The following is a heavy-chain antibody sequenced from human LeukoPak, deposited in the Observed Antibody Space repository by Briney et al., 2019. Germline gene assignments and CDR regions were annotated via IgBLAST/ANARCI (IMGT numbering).Heavy chain of an antibody. D-gene: IGHD4-23*01. Sequence: GESLKISCKGSGYSFTSYWIGWVRQAPGKGLEWMGGFDPEDGETIYAQKFQGRVTMTEDTSTDTAYMELSSLRSEDTAVYYCATPGGLGWENGGGDYWGQGTLVTVSS. V-gene: IGHV1-24*01. CDR1: GYSFTSYW. CDR3: ATPGGLGWENGGGDY. J-gene: IGHJ4*02. CDR2: FDPEDGET.